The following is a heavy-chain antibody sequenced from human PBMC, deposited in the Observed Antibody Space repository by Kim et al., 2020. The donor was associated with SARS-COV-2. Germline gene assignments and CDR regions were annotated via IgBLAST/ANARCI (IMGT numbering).Heavy chain of an antibody. J-gene: IGHJ4*02. D-gene: IGHD5-12*01. CDR3: ARWIDSGYDSGRHFDY. Sequence: STNGRTTISVDTSKNQFSLKLSSVTAADTAVYYCARWIDSGYDSGRHFDYWGQGTLVTVSS. V-gene: IGHV4-4*09.